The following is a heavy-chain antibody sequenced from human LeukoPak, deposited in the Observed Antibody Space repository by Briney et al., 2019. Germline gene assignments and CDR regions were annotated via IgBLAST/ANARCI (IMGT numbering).Heavy chain of an antibody. Sequence: SQTLSLTCTVSGGSISSGGYYWSWLRQHPGKGLEWIGYIYYSGSTYYNPSLKSRVTISVDTSKNQFSLKLSSVTAADTAVYYCARAIIATAGDPINYFDYWGQGTLVTVSS. CDR3: ARAIIATAGDPINYFDY. V-gene: IGHV4-31*03. D-gene: IGHD6-13*01. CDR2: IYYSGST. CDR1: GGSISSGGYY. J-gene: IGHJ4*02.